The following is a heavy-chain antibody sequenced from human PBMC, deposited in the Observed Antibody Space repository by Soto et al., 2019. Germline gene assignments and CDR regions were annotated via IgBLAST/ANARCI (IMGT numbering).Heavy chain of an antibody. D-gene: IGHD6-13*01. CDR1: GYTFTSYD. CDR2: MNPNSGNT. J-gene: IGHJ5*02. CDR3: ARERAAAGAGWFDP. Sequence: QVQLVQSGAEVKKPGASVKVSCKASGYTFTSYDINWVRQATGQGLEWMGWMNPNSGNTDYAQKFQGRVTMTRNTSRSTAYMELSSLRAEDSAVYYCARERAAAGAGWFDPWGQATLVTVSS. V-gene: IGHV1-8*01.